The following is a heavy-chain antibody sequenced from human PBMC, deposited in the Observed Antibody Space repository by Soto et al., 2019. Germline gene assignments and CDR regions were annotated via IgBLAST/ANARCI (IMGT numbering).Heavy chain of an antibody. CDR3: ARDGVLLWFGGGRWFDP. J-gene: IGHJ5*02. CDR2: IIPNFGTA. D-gene: IGHD3-10*01. Sequence: ASVKVSCKASGGTFSSYAISWVRQAPGQGLEWMGGIIPNFGTANYAQKLQGRVTMTADASTSTAYMELRSLRSEDTAVYYCARDGVLLWFGGGRWFDPWGQGTLVTVSS. CDR1: GGTFSSYA. V-gene: IGHV1-69*13.